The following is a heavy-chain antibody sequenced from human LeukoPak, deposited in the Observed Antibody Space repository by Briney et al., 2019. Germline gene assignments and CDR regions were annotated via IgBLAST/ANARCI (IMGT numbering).Heavy chain of an antibody. J-gene: IGHJ5*02. CDR1: GYSISSGYY. V-gene: IGHV4-38-2*01. Sequence: PSETLSLTCAVSGYSISSGYYWGWIRQPPGKGLEWIGSIYHSGSTYYNPSLKSRVTISVDTSKNQFSLKLSSVTAADTAVYFSARAGYDMLSCYWFDPWGQGTLVTVSS. CDR2: IYHSGST. D-gene: IGHD3-9*01. CDR3: ARAGYDMLSCYWFDP.